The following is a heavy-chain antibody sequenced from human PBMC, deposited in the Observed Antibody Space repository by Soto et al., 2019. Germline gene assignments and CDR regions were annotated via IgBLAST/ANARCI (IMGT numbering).Heavy chain of an antibody. V-gene: IGHV1-46*01. CDR3: AREYYNAAPLIY. D-gene: IGHD3-10*01. Sequence: QVQLVQSEAAVMKPGASVRLSCKASGYIFTYYYIHWVRQAPGQGLEWMGIINPGDGSTNYAQKFQGRFTMTRDTSTSTVYMELSSLTSDDTAVYYCAREYYNAAPLIYWGQGTLVTVSS. CDR1: GYIFTYYY. CDR2: INPGDGST. J-gene: IGHJ4*02.